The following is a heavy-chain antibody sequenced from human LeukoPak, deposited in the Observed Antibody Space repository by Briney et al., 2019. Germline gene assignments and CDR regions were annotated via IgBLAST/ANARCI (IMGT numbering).Heavy chain of an antibody. D-gene: IGHD4-23*01. V-gene: IGHV4-59*01. CDR2: IYYSGST. CDR1: GGSISSYY. CDR3: ARGSYGGNAGY. Sequence: SETLSLTCTVSGGSISSYYWSWIRQPPGKGLEWIGYIYYSGSTNYNPSLKSRVTISVDTPKNQFSLKLSSVTAADTAVYYCARGSYGGNAGYWGQGTLVTVSS. J-gene: IGHJ4*02.